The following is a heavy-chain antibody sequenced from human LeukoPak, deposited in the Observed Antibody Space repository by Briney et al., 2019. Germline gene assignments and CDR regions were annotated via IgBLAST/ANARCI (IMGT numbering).Heavy chain of an antibody. V-gene: IGHV6-1*01. Sequence: RSQTLSLTCAISGDSVSNNNYAWNWIRQSPSRGLEWLGRTYYRSQWHNDYARSVMGRISVDPDTSKNQFSLHLSSVTAADTAVYYCARLRGGGGKNWFDPWGQGTLVTVSS. CDR1: GDSVSNNNYA. J-gene: IGHJ5*02. D-gene: IGHD4-23*01. CDR2: TYYRSQWHN. CDR3: ARLRGGGGKNWFDP.